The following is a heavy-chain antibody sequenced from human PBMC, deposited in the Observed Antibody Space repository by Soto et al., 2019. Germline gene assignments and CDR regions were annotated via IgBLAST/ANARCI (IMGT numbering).Heavy chain of an antibody. Sequence: LSLTCIISGGSITSYHWIWIRPFPWKGLELIAYTSYTGNTNYNPSLQSRVTISMDTSKNQLSLKLTSMTAADTAVYYCSREILSPDFYFPGMDVWGQGTTVTVSS. D-gene: IGHD2-15*01. CDR3: SREILSPDFYFPGMDV. CDR1: GGSITSYH. V-gene: IGHV4-59*01. CDR2: TSYTGNT. J-gene: IGHJ6*02.